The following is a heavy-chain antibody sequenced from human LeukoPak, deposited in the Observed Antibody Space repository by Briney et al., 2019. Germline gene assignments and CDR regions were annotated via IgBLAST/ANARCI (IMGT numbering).Heavy chain of an antibody. CDR1: GFTFSSYS. CDR3: ARGGDYGDLRYFDY. D-gene: IGHD4-17*01. J-gene: IGHJ4*02. CDR2: ISSSSSYI. V-gene: IGHV3-21*01. Sequence: GGSLRLSCAASGFTFSSYSMNWVRQAPGKGLEWVSSISSSSSYIYYADSVKGRFTISRGNAKNSLYLQMNSLRAEDTAVYYCARGGDYGDLRYFDYWGQGTLVTVSS.